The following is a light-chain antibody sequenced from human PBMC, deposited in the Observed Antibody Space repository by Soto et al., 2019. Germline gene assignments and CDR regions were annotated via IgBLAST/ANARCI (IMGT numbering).Light chain of an antibody. Sequence: QSALTQPHSVSGSPGQSVTISCTGTSSDVGGYNYVSWYQQHPGKAPKLMIYDVSKRPSGVPDRFSGSKSGNTASLTISGLQAEDEADYYCCSYAGSYTPLFGGGTKLTVL. CDR3: CSYAGSYTPL. V-gene: IGLV2-11*01. CDR2: DVS. CDR1: SSDVGGYNY. J-gene: IGLJ3*02.